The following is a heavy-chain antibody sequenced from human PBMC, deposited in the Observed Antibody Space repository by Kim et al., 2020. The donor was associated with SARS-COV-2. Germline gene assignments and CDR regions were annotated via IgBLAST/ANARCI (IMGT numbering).Heavy chain of an antibody. Sequence: GGSLRLSCAASGFTFSSFAMNWVRQAPGEGLEWVSGITGGVATTYYADSVKGRFTISSDNSKTNLYLQMTTLRAEDTAIYYCAKGGPGGNYWGQGTLVTVSS. CDR1: GFTFSSFA. D-gene: IGHD3-16*01. V-gene: IGHV3-23*01. J-gene: IGHJ4*02. CDR2: ITGGVATT. CDR3: AKGGPGGNY.